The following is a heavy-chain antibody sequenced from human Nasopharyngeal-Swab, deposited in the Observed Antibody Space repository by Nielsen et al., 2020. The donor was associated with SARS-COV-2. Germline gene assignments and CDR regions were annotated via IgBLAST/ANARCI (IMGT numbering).Heavy chain of an antibody. D-gene: IGHD5-24*01. CDR3: ARDPRGDGYSFFDY. CDR2: IYGGGTT. J-gene: IGHJ4*02. Sequence: WIRQPPGKGLEWDSVIYGGGTTEYADSVRGRFTISRDRSGNTLYLQMNSLRADDTAIYYCARDPRGDGYSFFDYWGQGTEVTVSS. V-gene: IGHV3-53*01.